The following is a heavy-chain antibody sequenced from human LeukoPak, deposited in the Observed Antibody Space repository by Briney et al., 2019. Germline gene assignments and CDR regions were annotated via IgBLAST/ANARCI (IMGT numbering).Heavy chain of an antibody. V-gene: IGHV4-59*06. CDR1: GGSISSHY. CDR2: THYSGST. J-gene: IGHJ4*02. Sequence: SETLSLTCTVSGGSISSHYWTWIRQNPGKGLEWIGYTHYSGSTYYNPSLKSRVTISVDTSKNQFSLKLSSVAAADTAVYYCAREVNWNSATLFFDCWGQGTLVTVSS. CDR3: AREVNWNSATLFFDC. D-gene: IGHD1-7*01.